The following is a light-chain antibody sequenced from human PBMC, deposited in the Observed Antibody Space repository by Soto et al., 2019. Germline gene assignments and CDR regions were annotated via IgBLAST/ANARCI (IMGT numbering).Light chain of an antibody. Sequence: DIPMTQSPSTLSASVGDTVTITCRASQSIDTWLAWHQQKPGRAPKLLISKASILESGVPSRFSGSGSGTDFTLTISSLEPEDFAVYYCQQRNNWPSTTFGPGTKVDIK. CDR2: KAS. V-gene: IGKV1-5*03. CDR1: QSIDTW. J-gene: IGKJ3*01. CDR3: QQRNNWPSTT.